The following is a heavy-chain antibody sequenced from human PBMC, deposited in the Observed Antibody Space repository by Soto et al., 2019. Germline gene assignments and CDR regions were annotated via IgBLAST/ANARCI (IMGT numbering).Heavy chain of an antibody. CDR3: ARDYTGYSNTLFDY. CDR1: GYTFTSYG. V-gene: IGHV1-18*01. D-gene: IGHD4-4*01. Sequence: ASVKVSCKASGYTFTSYGISWVRQAPGQGLEWMGWISAYNGNTNYAQKLQGRVTMTTDTSTSTAYMELRSLRSDDTAVYYCARDYTGYSNTLFDYWGQGTLVTVSS. J-gene: IGHJ4*02. CDR2: ISAYNGNT.